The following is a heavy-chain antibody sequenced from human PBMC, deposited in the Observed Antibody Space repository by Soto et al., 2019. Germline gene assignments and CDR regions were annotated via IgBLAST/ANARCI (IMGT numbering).Heavy chain of an antibody. D-gene: IGHD3-3*01. V-gene: IGHV2-5*02. J-gene: IGHJ4*02. CDR3: AYGFLRPVFGLVTPPAIYFAF. Sequence: QITLNESGPTVVRPTETLTLTCRFSGFSLTTSGVGVGWIRQSPGKAPEWLALIYWDDDKRYSASLKSRLTTPREPSKNQVVLTVSDLDPTDTATYYFAYGFLRPVFGLVTPPAIYFAFWGQGTPVAVSS. CDR2: IYWDDDK. CDR1: GFSLTTSGVG.